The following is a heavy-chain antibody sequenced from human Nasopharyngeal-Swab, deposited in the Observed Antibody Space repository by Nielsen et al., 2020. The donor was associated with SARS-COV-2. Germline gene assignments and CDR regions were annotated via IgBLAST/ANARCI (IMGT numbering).Heavy chain of an antibody. Sequence: VRQAPGKGLEWVSVIYSGGGTYYADSVKGRFTISRDNSKNTLYLQMNSLRAEDTAVYYCARDQGYYDFWSGYPGGMDVWGQGTTVTVSS. CDR2: IYSGGGT. CDR3: ARDQGYYDFWSGYPGGMDV. J-gene: IGHJ6*02. V-gene: IGHV3-53*01. D-gene: IGHD3-3*01.